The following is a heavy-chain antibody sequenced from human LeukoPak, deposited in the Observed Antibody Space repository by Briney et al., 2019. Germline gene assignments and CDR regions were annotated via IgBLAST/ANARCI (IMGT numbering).Heavy chain of an antibody. CDR2: IYSGGST. D-gene: IGHD5-18*01. CDR3: ASPSDTAMVINAFDI. CDR1: GFTVSSNY. V-gene: IGHV3-53*01. Sequence: GGSLRLSCAASGFTVSSNYVSWVRQAPGKGLEWVSVIYSGGSTYYADSVKGRFTISRDNSKNTLYLQMNSLRAEDTAVYYCASPSDTAMVINAFDIWGQGTMVTVSS. J-gene: IGHJ3*02.